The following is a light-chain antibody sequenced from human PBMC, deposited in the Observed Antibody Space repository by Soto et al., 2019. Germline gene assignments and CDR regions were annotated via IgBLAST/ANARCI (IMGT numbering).Light chain of an antibody. CDR2: EGN. CDR3: CSYAGSSTGV. J-gene: IGLJ3*02. Sequence: QSALTQPASVSGSPGQSITISCTGTSSDVGSYNLVSWYQQHPGKAPKLMIYEGNKRASGVSNRFSGSKSGITASLTISGLQAEDEADYYCCSYAGSSTGVFGGGTKLIVL. CDR1: SSDVGSYNL. V-gene: IGLV2-23*01.